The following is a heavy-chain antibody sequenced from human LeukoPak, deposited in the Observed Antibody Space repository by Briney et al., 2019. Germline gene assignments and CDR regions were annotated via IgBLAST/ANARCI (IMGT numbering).Heavy chain of an antibody. CDR2: ISRSSSTI. Sequence: GGSLRLSCAASGFTFSSYSMNWVRQAPGKGLEWVSYISRSSSTIYYADSVKGRFTISRDNANNSLYLLMTSLRAEDTALYSCPRDRVDFCSGSPDYWGQGTLVTVSS. V-gene: IGHV3-48*01. J-gene: IGHJ4*02. D-gene: IGHD3-3*01. CDR3: PRDRVDFCSGSPDY. CDR1: GFTFSSYS.